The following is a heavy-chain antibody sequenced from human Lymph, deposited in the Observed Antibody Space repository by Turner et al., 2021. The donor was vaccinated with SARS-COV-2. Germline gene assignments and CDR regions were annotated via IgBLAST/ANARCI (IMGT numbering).Heavy chain of an antibody. CDR3: ARVKGYNGYDLRYYYGMDV. CDR2: IWYDGSNK. Sequence: VQLVESGGGVVQPGRSLRRSWVASVFTFSSYGMHWVRQAPGKGLEWVAVIWYDGSNKYYADSVKGRFTISRDNSKNTLYLQMNSLRAEDTAVYYCARVKGYNGYDLRYYYGMDVWGQGTTVTVSS. D-gene: IGHD5-12*01. CDR1: VFTFSSYG. V-gene: IGHV3-33*01. J-gene: IGHJ6*02.